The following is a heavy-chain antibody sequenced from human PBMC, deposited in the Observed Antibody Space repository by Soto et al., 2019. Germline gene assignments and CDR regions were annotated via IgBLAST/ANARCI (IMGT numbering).Heavy chain of an antibody. Sequence: EFQVMQSGGGFVQPGGSLRLACAASGFPFSTTDMSWVRQAPGKGLVWVSTIDGSGATRYYADSVRGRFTISRDNSKNTVYLQMDGLRVDDTAFYYCAKNSGWFNTWGQGDLVIVSS. CDR1: GFPFSTTD. J-gene: IGHJ5*02. V-gene: IGHV3-23*01. CDR2: IDGSGATR. CDR3: AKNSGWFNT. D-gene: IGHD3-10*01.